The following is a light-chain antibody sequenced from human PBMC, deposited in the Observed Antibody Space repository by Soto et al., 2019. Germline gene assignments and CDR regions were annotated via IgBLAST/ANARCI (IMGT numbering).Light chain of an antibody. V-gene: IGKV3-20*01. J-gene: IGKJ1*01. CDR3: QQYYSSPWT. Sequence: VMMQSPHPVYLSPGDRVTISCRPSNRRSSSCLAWYQQKPGQAPKLLISAASSMATGIPYRFSGSGSGTDSTLTITSLQPEDFAAYYCQQYYSSPWTFGQGTKVDIK. CDR1: NRRSSSC. CDR2: AAS.